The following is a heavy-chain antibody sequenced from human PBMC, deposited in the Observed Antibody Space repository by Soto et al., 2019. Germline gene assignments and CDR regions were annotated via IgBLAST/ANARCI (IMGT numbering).Heavy chain of an antibody. J-gene: IGHJ6*02. CDR2: IRSKANSYAT. CDR1: GFTFSGSA. Sequence: EVQLVESGGGLVQPGGSLKLSCAASGFTFSGSAMHWVRQASGKGLAWVGRIRSKANSYATAYAASVKGRFTISRDDSKNTAYLQMNSLKTEDTAVYYCTTSIAARPTGYGMDVWGQGTTVTVSS. D-gene: IGHD6-6*01. V-gene: IGHV3-73*02. CDR3: TTSIAARPTGYGMDV.